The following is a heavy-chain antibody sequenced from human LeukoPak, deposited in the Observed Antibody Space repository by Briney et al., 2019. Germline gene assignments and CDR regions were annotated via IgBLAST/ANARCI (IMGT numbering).Heavy chain of an antibody. J-gene: IGHJ4*02. V-gene: IGHV3-23*01. D-gene: IGHD2-2*01. CDR1: GFTFSSCA. Sequence: GGSLRLSCTASGFTFSSCAMSWVRQAPGKGLEWVSEISGSGGSTYYADSVKGRFTIPRDKSQSTVYLQMNSLRAEDTAVYYCAKGDTAIVPAATDYWGQGTLVTVSS. CDR2: ISGSGGST. CDR3: AKGDTAIVPAATDY.